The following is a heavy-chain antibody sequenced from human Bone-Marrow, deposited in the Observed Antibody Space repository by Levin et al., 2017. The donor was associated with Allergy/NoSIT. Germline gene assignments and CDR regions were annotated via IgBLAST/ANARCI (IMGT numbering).Heavy chain of an antibody. CDR3: ANVGGYFDL. Sequence: PGESLKISCAASGFTFSSYGMHWVRQAPGKGLEWVAVISYDGSNKYYADSVKGRFTISRDNSKNTLYLQMNSLRAEDTAVYYCANVGGYFDLWGRGTLVTVSS. V-gene: IGHV3-30*18. CDR2: ISYDGSNK. J-gene: IGHJ2*01. CDR1: GFTFSSYG.